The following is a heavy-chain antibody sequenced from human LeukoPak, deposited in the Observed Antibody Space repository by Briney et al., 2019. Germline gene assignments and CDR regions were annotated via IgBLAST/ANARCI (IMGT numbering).Heavy chain of an antibody. V-gene: IGHV4-34*01. CDR3: ARGPRSVKPVRFDY. J-gene: IGHJ4*02. CDR1: GGSFSGYY. D-gene: IGHD3-22*01. Sequence: SETLSLTCAVYGGSFSGYYWSWIRQPPGKGLEWIGEINHSGSTNYNPSLKSRVTISVDTSKNQFSLKLSSVTAADTAVYYCARGPRSVKPVRFDYWGQGTLVTVSS. CDR2: INHSGST.